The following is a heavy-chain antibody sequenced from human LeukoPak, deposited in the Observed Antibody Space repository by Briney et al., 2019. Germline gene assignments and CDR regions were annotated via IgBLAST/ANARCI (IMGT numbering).Heavy chain of an antibody. CDR1: GFTFSSYT. CDR2: ISHDGSKK. J-gene: IGHJ4*02. V-gene: IGHV3-30-3*01. D-gene: IGHD3-16*01. Sequence: GGSLRLSCAASGFTFSSYTMHWVRQAPGKGLEWVAVISHDGSKKYYADSVKGRFTISRDNSKNTLYLQMNSLRAEDTAVYYCARVASRAYLQCFFDYWGQGTLVTVSS. CDR3: ARVASRAYLQCFFDY.